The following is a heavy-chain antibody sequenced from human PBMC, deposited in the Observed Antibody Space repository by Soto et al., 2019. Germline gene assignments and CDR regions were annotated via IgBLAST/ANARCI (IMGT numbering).Heavy chain of an antibody. Sequence: GGSLRLSCAASGFTFSNAWMSWVRQAPGKGLEWVGRIKSKTDGGTTDYAAPVKGRFTISRDDSKNTLYLQMNSLKTEDTAVYYCTTDRKGLRFLEWLYYFDYWGQGTLVTVSS. J-gene: IGHJ4*02. CDR2: IKSKTDGGTT. CDR3: TTDRKGLRFLEWLYYFDY. D-gene: IGHD3-3*01. V-gene: IGHV3-15*01. CDR1: GFTFSNAW.